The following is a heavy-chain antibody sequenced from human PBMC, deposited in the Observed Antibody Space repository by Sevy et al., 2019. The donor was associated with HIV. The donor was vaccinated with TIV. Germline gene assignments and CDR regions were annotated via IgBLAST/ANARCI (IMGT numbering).Heavy chain of an antibody. J-gene: IGHJ5*02. CDR3: AIDRVIVGAGRYWFDP. V-gene: IGHV1-24*01. CDR2: FDPEDGET. CDR1: GYTLTELS. D-gene: IGHD1-26*01. Sequence: ASVKVSCKVSGYTLTELSMRWVRQAPGKGLEWMGGFDPEDGETIYAQKFQGRVTMTEDTSTDTAYMELSSLRSEDTAVYYCAIDRVIVGAGRYWFDPWGQGTLVTVSS.